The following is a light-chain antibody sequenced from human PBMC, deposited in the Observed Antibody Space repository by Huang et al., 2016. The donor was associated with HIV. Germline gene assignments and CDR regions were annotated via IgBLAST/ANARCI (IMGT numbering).Light chain of an antibody. Sequence: EIVLTQSPATLSLSPGERATLSCRASQSVSSYLAWYQQKPGPAPGLLIYDASNRATGIPARFSGSGSGTDFTLTISSLEPEDFAVYYCQQRSNWPLTFGGGTKVEIK. CDR2: DAS. V-gene: IGKV3-11*01. CDR1: QSVSSY. CDR3: QQRSNWPLT. J-gene: IGKJ4*01.